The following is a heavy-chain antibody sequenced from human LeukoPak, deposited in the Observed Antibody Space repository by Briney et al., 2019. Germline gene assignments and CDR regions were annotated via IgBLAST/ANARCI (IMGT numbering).Heavy chain of an antibody. D-gene: IGHD2-2*01. J-gene: IGHJ6*03. V-gene: IGHV1-69*13. CDR1: GGTFSSYA. Sequence: GASVKVSCKASGGTFSSYAISWVRQTPGQGLEWMGGIIPIFGTANYAQKFQGRVTITADESTSTAYMELSSLRSEDTAVYYCARDRLPANLFYYYYMDVWGKGTTVTVSS. CDR2: IIPIFGTA. CDR3: ARDRLPANLFYYYYMDV.